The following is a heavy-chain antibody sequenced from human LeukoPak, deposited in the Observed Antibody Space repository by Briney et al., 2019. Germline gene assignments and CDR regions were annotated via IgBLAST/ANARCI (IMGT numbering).Heavy chain of an antibody. D-gene: IGHD3-22*01. CDR1: GYTFTGYY. CDR3: ATHYDSSGYLIGAFDI. J-gene: IGHJ3*02. Sequence: ASVKVSCKASGYTFTGYYMHWVRQAPGQGLEWMGWINPNSGGTNYAQKFQGRVTMTRDTSISTAYMELSRLRSDDTAVYYCATHYDSSGYLIGAFDIWGQGTMVTVSS. V-gene: IGHV1-2*02. CDR2: INPNSGGT.